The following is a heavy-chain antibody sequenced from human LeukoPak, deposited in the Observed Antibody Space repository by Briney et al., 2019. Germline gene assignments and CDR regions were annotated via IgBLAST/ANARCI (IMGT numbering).Heavy chain of an antibody. V-gene: IGHV4-38-2*02. J-gene: IGHJ4*02. CDR1: GGSISSGYY. D-gene: IGHD6-25*01. Sequence: SETLSLTCTVSGGSISSGYYWGWIRQPPGKGLEWIGSIYHSGSTYYNPSLKSRVTISVDTSKNQFSLKLSSVTAADTAVYYCARQAAVDYWGQGTLVTVSS. CDR3: ARQAAVDY. CDR2: IYHSGST.